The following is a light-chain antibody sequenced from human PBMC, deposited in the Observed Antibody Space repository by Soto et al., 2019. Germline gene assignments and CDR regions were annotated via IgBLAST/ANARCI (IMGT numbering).Light chain of an antibody. J-gene: IGLJ1*01. V-gene: IGLV1-51*02. CDR3: GTWDSSLSAYV. Sequence: QSVLTQPPSVSAAPGQKVTISCSGSSSNIGNNYVSWYQQLPGTAPKLLIYENNKRPSGIPDRFSGSKSGTSATLDITGLQTGDEADYYCGTWDSSLSAYVVGTGTKVTV. CDR2: ENN. CDR1: SSNIGNNY.